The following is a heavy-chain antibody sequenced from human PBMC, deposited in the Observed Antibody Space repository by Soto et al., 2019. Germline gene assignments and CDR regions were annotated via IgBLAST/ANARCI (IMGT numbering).Heavy chain of an antibody. V-gene: IGHV4-59*01. CDR2: IYYGGAT. Sequence: PAETLCITCTSSGGSLTNYYWSWFGLPPGNGLEWIAYIYYGGATYYGAATDYNPSLKSRVTISVDTPKNQLSLELTSMTAADTAVYYCARTLPTGCSDAWGQGTLVTVSS. CDR1: GGSLTNYY. CDR3: ARTLPTGCSDA. J-gene: IGHJ5*02. D-gene: IGHD7-27*01.